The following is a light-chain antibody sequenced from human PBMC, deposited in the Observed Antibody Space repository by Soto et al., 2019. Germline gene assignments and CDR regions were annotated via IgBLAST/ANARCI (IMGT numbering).Light chain of an antibody. CDR1: SSNIGSNY. J-gene: IGLJ1*01. CDR3: ASWDDSLSGYV. V-gene: IGLV1-47*02. Sequence: QAVVTQPPSASGTPGQRVTISCSGSSSNIGSNYVYWYQQLPGTAPKLLIYSNNQRPSGVPDRFSGSKSGTSASLAISGLRSEDEDDYYCASWDDSLSGYVFGTGTKVTLL. CDR2: SNN.